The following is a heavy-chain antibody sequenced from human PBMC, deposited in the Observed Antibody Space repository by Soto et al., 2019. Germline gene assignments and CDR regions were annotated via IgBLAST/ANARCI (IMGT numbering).Heavy chain of an antibody. D-gene: IGHD6-13*01. Sequence: ASVKVSCKASGYTFTGYYMHWVRQAPGQGLEWMGWINPNSGGTNYAQKFQGWVTMTRDTSISTAYMELSRLRSDDTAVYYCARESPIAAAGSYYSYGMDVWGQGPTVTVSS. J-gene: IGHJ6*02. V-gene: IGHV1-2*04. CDR1: GYTFTGYY. CDR2: INPNSGGT. CDR3: ARESPIAAAGSYYSYGMDV.